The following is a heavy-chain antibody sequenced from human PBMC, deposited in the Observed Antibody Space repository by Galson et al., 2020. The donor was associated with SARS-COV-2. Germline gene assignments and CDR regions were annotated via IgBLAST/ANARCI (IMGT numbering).Heavy chain of an antibody. CDR1: GFSLSTNGMC. J-gene: IGHJ2*01. V-gene: IGHV2-70*01. D-gene: IGHD3-22*01. CDR2: IDWDDDK. Sequence: SGPTLVKPTQTLTLTCTFSGFSLSTNGMCVSWIRQPPGKALAWLALIDWDDDKYYSTSLKTRLTISKDTSKNQVVLTMTNMDPVDTATYYCARTRITMIVGEDWYFDLWGRGTLVTVSS. CDR3: ARTRITMIVGEDWYFDL.